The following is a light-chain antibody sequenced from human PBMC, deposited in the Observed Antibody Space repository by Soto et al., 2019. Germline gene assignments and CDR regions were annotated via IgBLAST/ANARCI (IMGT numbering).Light chain of an antibody. J-gene: IGLJ2*01. CDR1: SSDVGGYDY. CDR2: EVN. Sequence: QLVLTQPASVSGSPGQSITISCTGTSSDVGGYDYVSWYQQHPGKAPKLMIYEVNNRPSGVSNRFSGSKSGNTASLTISGLQAEDEADYYCSSYTSTSSLEVFGGGTKLTVL. CDR3: SSYTSTSSLEV. V-gene: IGLV2-14*01.